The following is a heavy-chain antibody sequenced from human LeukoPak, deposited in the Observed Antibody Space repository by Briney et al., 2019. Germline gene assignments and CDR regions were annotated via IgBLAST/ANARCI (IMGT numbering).Heavy chain of an antibody. V-gene: IGHV4-59*01. CDR2: IYYSGST. D-gene: IGHD6-6*01. CDR1: GGSISSYY. J-gene: IGHJ6*03. CDR3: ARAGGMGYSSSSGYYYYYMDV. Sequence: SETLSLTRTVSGGSISSYYWSWIRQPPGKGLEWIGYIYYSGSTNYNPSLKSRVTISVDTSKNQFSLKLSSVTAADTAVYYCARAGGMGYSSSSGYYYYYMDVWGKGTTVTVSS.